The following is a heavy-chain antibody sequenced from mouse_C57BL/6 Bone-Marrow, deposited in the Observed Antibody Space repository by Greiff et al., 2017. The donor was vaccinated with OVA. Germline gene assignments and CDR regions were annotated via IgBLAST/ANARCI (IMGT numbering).Heavy chain of an antibody. V-gene: IGHV1-81*01. CDR2: IYPRSGNT. Sequence: VKLVESGAELARPGASVKLSCKASGYTFTSYGISWVKQRTGQGLEWIGEIYPRSGNTYHNEKFKGKATLTADKSSSTAYMELRSLTSEDSAVYFCARLGSNFYYFDYWGQGTTLTVSS. J-gene: IGHJ2*01. CDR3: ARLGSNFYYFDY. D-gene: IGHD2-5*01. CDR1: GYTFTSYG.